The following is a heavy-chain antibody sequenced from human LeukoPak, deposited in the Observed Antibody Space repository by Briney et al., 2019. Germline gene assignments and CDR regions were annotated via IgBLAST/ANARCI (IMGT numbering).Heavy chain of an antibody. Sequence: GGSLRLSCAASGFTFSRYWMGWVRQAPGKGLEWVSYISSSGSTIYYADSVKGRFTISRDNAKNSLYLQMNSLRAEDTAVYYCARESPGALLWFGETKYYFDYWGQGTLVTVSS. V-gene: IGHV3-48*04. CDR3: ARESPGALLWFGETKYYFDY. CDR2: ISSSGSTI. CDR1: GFTFSRYW. D-gene: IGHD3-10*01. J-gene: IGHJ4*02.